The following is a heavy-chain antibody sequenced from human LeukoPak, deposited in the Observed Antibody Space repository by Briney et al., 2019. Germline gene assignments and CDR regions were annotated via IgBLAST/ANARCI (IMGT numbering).Heavy chain of an antibody. CDR1: GFTFSNYG. D-gene: IGHD6-19*01. Sequence: GGSLRLSCAASGFTFSNYGMHWVRQAPGKGLEWVAVIWYDGSNKYYADSVKGRFTISRDNSKNTLYLQMNSLRAEDTAVYYCARDMSGGWYYFDYWGQGTLVTVSS. CDR2: IWYDGSNK. CDR3: ARDMSGGWYYFDY. V-gene: IGHV3-33*01. J-gene: IGHJ4*02.